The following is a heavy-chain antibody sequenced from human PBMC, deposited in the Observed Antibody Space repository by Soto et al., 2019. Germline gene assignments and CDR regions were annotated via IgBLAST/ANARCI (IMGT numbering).Heavy chain of an antibody. CDR1: GGTFSSYI. V-gene: IGHV1-69*02. CDR2: VIPILGIA. Sequence: QVQLVQSGAEVKKPGSSVKVSCKASGGTFSSYIISWVRQAPGQGLEWMGRVIPILGIANYAQKFQGRVTITAEKTTSTAYMELSSLRSEETAVYYCARFPQTAIVGAAYFGYWGQGTLVSVSS. D-gene: IGHD1-26*01. J-gene: IGHJ4*02. CDR3: ARFPQTAIVGAAYFGY.